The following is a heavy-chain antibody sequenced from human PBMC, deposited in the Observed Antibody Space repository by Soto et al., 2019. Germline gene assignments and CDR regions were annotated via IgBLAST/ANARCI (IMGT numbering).Heavy chain of an antibody. Sequence: GGSLRLSCAASGFTFISYPMTWVRQAPGKGLEWVSSITGTGGTTSYADSVKGRFTISRDNSKNTLYLQLDNLRVEDTAVYYCTRGRGSWEVPDYWGQGTLVTVSS. CDR2: ITGTGGTT. D-gene: IGHD1-26*01. CDR1: GFTFISYP. V-gene: IGHV3-23*01. J-gene: IGHJ4*02. CDR3: TRGRGSWEVPDY.